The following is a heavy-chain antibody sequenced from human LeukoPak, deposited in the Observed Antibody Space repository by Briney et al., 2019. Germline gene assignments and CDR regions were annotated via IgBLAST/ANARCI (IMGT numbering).Heavy chain of an antibody. J-gene: IGHJ4*02. D-gene: IGHD6-19*01. V-gene: IGHV1-18*01. CDR1: GYTFTSYG. Sequence: GASVKVSCKASGYTFTSYGISWVRQAPGQGLEWMGWISAYNGNTNYAQKFQGRVTMTRDTSISTAYMELSRLRSDDTAVYYCARENAVAGGFDYWGQGTLVTVSS. CDR2: ISAYNGNT. CDR3: ARENAVAGGFDY.